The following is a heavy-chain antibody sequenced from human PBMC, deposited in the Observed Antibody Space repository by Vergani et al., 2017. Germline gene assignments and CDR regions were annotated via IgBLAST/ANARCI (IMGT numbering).Heavy chain of an antibody. V-gene: IGHV5-51*01. CDR1: EYSFGNYW. J-gene: IGHJ4*02. CDR3: ARHTTYTDS. CDR2: IYPSDSDT. Sequence: EVELVQSGPEMRKPGESLKISCKGSEYSFGNYWICCVRQMPGKGLEWRGIIYPSDSDTRYSPSFQGQVTISADKSISTAFLQWDSLKASDTALYYCARHTTYTDSWGQGTLVTVSS. D-gene: IGHD1-1*01.